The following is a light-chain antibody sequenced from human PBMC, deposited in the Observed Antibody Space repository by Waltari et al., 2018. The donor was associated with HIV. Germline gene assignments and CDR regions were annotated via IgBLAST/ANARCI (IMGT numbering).Light chain of an antibody. V-gene: IGKV1-5*03. CDR3: QQYDTYEYS. Sequence: IQMTQSPSTLSASVGDRVTMSCRASQHIRRWLAWYKQKPGKAPKLLIYKASSLETGVPSRFSGSASGTEFTLTISSLQPDDVATYYCQQYDTYEYSFGQGTKLEI. J-gene: IGKJ2*03. CDR1: QHIRRW. CDR2: KAS.